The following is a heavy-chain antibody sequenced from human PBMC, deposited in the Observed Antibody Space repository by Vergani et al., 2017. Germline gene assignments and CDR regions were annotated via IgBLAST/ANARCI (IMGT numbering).Heavy chain of an antibody. D-gene: IGHD2-2*02. V-gene: IGHV3-21*01. CDR3: ARGQAGYQVLYRAYFDP. J-gene: IGHJ5*02. CDR1: GITFWKFG. Sequence: EVDLVESGGGLAQPGGSLRLSCEASGITFWKFGMHWVRQGPGKGLEWVSSISSSSANIHYADSVKGRFTVSRDSGRNSLYLQMKSLRAEDTAVYYCARGQAGYQVLYRAYFDPWGQGTLVTVSS. CDR2: ISSSSANI.